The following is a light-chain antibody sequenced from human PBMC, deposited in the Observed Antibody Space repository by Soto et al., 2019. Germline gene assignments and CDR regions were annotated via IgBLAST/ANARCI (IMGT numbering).Light chain of an antibody. Sequence: QSALTQPASVSGSPGQSITISCTGTSSDVGGYNYVSWYQQHPGKAPKLMIYDVSNRPSGVSNRFSGSKSGNTASLTISGLQAEDEADYYCSSYTSSSSFGTGTKVTVL. J-gene: IGLJ1*01. CDR3: SSYTSSSS. V-gene: IGLV2-14*01. CDR1: SSDVGGYNY. CDR2: DVS.